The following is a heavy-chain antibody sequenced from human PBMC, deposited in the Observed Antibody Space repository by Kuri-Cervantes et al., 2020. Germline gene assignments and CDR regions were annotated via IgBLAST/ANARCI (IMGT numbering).Heavy chain of an antibody. V-gene: IGHV4-39*07. CDR2: IYYSGST. Sequence: GSLRLSCTVSGGSISSSSYYWGWIRQPPGKGLEWIGSIYYSGSTYYNPSLKSRVTISVDTSKNQFSLKLSSVTAADTAVYYCARLPKSGYFWYFDLWGRGTLVTVSS. CDR3: ARLPKSGYFWYFDL. CDR1: GGSISSSSYY. D-gene: IGHD3-22*01. J-gene: IGHJ2*01.